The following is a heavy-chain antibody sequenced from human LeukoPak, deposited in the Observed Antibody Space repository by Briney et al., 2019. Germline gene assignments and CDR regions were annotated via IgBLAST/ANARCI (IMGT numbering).Heavy chain of an antibody. CDR1: GFTFSSFA. J-gene: IGHJ5*02. CDR3: AGAVAGPNWFDP. V-gene: IGHV4-34*01. CDR2: INHSGST. D-gene: IGHD6-19*01. Sequence: PGGSLRLSCAASGFTFSSFAMSWIRQPPGKGLEWIGEINHSGSTNYNPSLKSRVTISVDTSKNQFSLKLSSVTAADTAVYYCAGAVAGPNWFDPWGQGTLVTVSS.